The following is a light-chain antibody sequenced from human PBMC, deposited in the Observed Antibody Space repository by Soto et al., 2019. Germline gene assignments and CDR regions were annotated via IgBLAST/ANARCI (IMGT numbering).Light chain of an antibody. CDR3: CSKTSSITYV. V-gene: IGLV2-14*01. CDR2: EVS. Sequence: QSALTQPASVSGSPGQSITSSCTGTSSDIGGYNYVSWYQQHPGEAPKLVIYEVSNRPSGVSNRFSGSKSGNTASLTISGLQADDEADYYCCSKTSSITYVFGSGTKVTVL. CDR1: SSDIGGYNY. J-gene: IGLJ1*01.